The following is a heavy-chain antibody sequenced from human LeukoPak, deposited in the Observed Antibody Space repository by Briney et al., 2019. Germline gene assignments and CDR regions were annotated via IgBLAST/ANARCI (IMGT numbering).Heavy chain of an antibody. CDR2: INPNNGGT. D-gene: IGHD6-13*01. Sequence: GASVKVSCKASGYTFIDDYLHWVRQAPGQGLEWMGWINPNNGGTNYAQKFEGRVTMTRDTSSSTAYMEMSRLRSDDTAVYYCARGGPSIATTGAFLDYWGQGTLVTVSS. CDR3: ARGGPSIATTGAFLDY. V-gene: IGHV1-2*02. CDR1: GYTFIDDY. J-gene: IGHJ4*02.